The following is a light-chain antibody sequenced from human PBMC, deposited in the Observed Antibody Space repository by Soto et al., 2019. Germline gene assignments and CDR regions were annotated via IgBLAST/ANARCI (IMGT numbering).Light chain of an antibody. J-gene: IGLJ2*01. CDR1: AGAVTSGHY. CDR3: LISDGGARPV. Sequence: QAVVTQEPSLTVSPGGTVTLTCDSSAGAVTSGHYPYWFQQKPGQAPRTLIYDTNNRHSWTPARFSGSLLGGKAALTLSGAQPEDEADYYCLISDGGARPVFGGGTKLTVL. V-gene: IGLV7-46*01. CDR2: DTN.